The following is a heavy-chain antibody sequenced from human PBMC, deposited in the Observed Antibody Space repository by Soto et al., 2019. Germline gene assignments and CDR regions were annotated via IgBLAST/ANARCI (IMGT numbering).Heavy chain of an antibody. Sequence: GGSLRLSCAASGFTFSSYGMNWVRQAPGKGLEWVSSISSSSTHIYYADSVKGRFTISRDNAKNSLYLQMNSLRAEDTAVYYCARSDYGDRLDYWGQGTLVTVSS. D-gene: IGHD4-17*01. CDR3: ARSDYGDRLDY. CDR1: GFTFSSYG. V-gene: IGHV3-21*01. CDR2: ISSSSTHI. J-gene: IGHJ4*02.